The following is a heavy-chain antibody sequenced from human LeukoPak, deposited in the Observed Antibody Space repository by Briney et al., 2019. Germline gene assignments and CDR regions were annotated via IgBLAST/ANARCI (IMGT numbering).Heavy chain of an antibody. CDR2: INPSGGST. J-gene: IGHJ4*02. V-gene: IGHV1-46*01. Sequence: GASVKVSCKASGYTFTSYYMHWVRQAPGQGLEWMGIINPSGGSTSYAQKFQGRVTMTRDTSTSTVYMELSRLRSDDTAVYYCARAVYSGYDWGDFDYWGQGTLVTVSS. D-gene: IGHD5-12*01. CDR3: ARAVYSGYDWGDFDY. CDR1: GYTFTSYY.